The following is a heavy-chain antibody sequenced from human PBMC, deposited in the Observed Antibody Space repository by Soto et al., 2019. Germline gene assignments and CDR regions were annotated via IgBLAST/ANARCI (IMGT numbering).Heavy chain of an antibody. V-gene: IGHV3-30*03. J-gene: IGHJ4*02. Sequence: QVQLVESGGGVVQPGRSLRLSCAASGFIFRNFGMHWVRRAPGKGLEWVAVISGDGNEKYYPDSMKGRFTISRDNFNNTLYLQLNSLRPEDTAVYHCVQGASTAHQPLDSWGQGVLVTVSS. CDR1: GFIFRNFG. CDR2: ISGDGNEK. CDR3: VQGASTAHQPLDS. D-gene: IGHD1-26*01.